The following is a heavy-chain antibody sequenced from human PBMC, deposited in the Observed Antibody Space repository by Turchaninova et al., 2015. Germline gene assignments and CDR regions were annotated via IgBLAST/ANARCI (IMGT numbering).Heavy chain of an antibody. CDR3: VHGSEGFNFRRGLDF. CDR1: GFSLTTNGVG. CDR2: IVWYDVA. V-gene: IGHV2-5*04. Sequence: QITLKESGPTLVKPTQTLTLTCNCSGFSLTTNGVGVGWIRQPPGKALAWLGLIVWYDVARNKPSLRSRVSITKENPKKQVVLRMTNSNPFDAGTYFCVHGSEGFNFRRGLDFWGQGTSVTVSS. D-gene: IGHD5-24*01. J-gene: IGHJ4*02.